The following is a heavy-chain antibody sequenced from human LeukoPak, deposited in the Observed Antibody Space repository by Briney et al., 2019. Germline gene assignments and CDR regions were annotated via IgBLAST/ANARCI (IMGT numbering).Heavy chain of an antibody. CDR3: TTHYGSGSFDAFDI. CDR1: GFTFSNAW. J-gene: IGHJ3*02. Sequence: AGSLRLSCAASGFTFSNAWMTWVRQAPGKGLEWVGRINSKNDDGTTDYAAPVRGRFTISRDDSKNTLYRQMNSLKSEDAAVYYCTTHYGSGSFDAFDIWGQGTMVTVSS. CDR2: INSKNDDGTT. V-gene: IGHV3-15*01. D-gene: IGHD3-10*01.